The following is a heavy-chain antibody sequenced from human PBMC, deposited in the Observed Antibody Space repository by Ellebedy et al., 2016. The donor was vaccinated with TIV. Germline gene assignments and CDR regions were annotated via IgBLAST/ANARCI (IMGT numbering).Heavy chain of an antibody. CDR3: ATDHYSSGWD. Sequence: GGSLRLXXAASGFNFISYWMHWVRQAPGKGLVWVSRINSDGSGATYADSVKGRFTMSRDNAKNTLYLQMNSLRAEDTAVYYCATDHYSSGWDWGQGTLVTVSS. V-gene: IGHV3-74*01. D-gene: IGHD6-19*01. J-gene: IGHJ4*02. CDR1: GFNFISYW. CDR2: INSDGSGA.